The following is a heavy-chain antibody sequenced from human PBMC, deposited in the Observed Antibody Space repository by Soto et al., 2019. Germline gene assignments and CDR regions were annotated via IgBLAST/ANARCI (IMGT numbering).Heavy chain of an antibody. Sequence: ASVKVSCKASGGTFSSYAISWVRQAPGQGLEWMGGIIPIFGTANYAQKFQGRVTITADESTSTAYMELSSLRSEDTAVYYCARDPGIYDFWSGYYRTHTDYGMDVWGQGTTVTVS. CDR1: GGTFSSYA. CDR2: IIPIFGTA. J-gene: IGHJ6*02. D-gene: IGHD3-3*01. CDR3: ARDPGIYDFWSGYYRTHTDYGMDV. V-gene: IGHV1-69*13.